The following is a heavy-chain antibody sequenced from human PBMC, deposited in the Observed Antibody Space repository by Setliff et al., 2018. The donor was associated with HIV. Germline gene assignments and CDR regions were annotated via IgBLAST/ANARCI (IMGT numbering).Heavy chain of an antibody. J-gene: IGHJ6*02. CDR3: AREGVREPPSNTLYYGMDV. CDR1: GYTFSQYG. Sequence: ASVKVSCKSSGYTFSQYGISWVRQAPGRGLEWMGWISTYNGQRNYAQKVQGRVTFTTDTSTSTAYMELRSLRSDDTAVYYCAREGVREPPSNTLYYGMDVWGQGTTVTVSS. V-gene: IGHV1-18*01. D-gene: IGHD3-10*01. CDR2: ISTYNGQR.